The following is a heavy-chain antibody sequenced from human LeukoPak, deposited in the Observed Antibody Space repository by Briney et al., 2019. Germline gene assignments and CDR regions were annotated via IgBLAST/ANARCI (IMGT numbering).Heavy chain of an antibody. V-gene: IGHV3-48*04. J-gene: IGHJ4*02. CDR1: GFTLSSYS. D-gene: IGHD3-16*01. CDR2: IDSSSRTI. Sequence: GGSLRLSCAAAGFTLSSYSMNWVRQAPGKGLEWISFIDSSSRTIFYAESVKGRFTISRDNAKNSLFLQMNSLRAEDTAVYYCARRVPNQVITDYFDYWGQGTLVTVSS. CDR3: ARRVPNQVITDYFDY.